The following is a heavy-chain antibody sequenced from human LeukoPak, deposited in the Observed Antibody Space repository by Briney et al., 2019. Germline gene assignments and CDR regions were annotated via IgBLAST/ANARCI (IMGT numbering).Heavy chain of an antibody. CDR2: INPNSGGT. D-gene: IGHD4-17*01. Sequence: ASVKVSCKASGYTFTGYYMHWVRQAPGQGLEWMGWINPNSGGTNYAQKFQGRVTMTRDTSISTAYMELSRLRSDDTAVYYCARGEGGIDYADYAYYFDYWGQGTLVTVSS. V-gene: IGHV1-2*02. CDR1: GYTFTGYY. CDR3: ARGEGGIDYADYAYYFDY. J-gene: IGHJ4*02.